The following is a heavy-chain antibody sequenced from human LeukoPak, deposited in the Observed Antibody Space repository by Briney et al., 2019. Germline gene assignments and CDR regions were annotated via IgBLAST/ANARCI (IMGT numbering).Heavy chain of an antibody. CDR1: GGSISGYY. Sequence: SETLSLTCTVSGGSISGYYWSWIRHPPGKGLEWIGYIHYSGRTDYNPSLKSRVTISIDTSKNQFSLKANSVTAADTAVYYCASLTLSDTSGYGEFDYWGQGTLVTVSS. V-gene: IGHV4-59*08. D-gene: IGHD3-22*01. CDR3: ASLTLSDTSGYGEFDY. J-gene: IGHJ4*02. CDR2: IHYSGRT.